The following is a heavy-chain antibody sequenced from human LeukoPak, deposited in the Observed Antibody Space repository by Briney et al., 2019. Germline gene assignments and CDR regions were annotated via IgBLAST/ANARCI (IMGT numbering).Heavy chain of an antibody. D-gene: IGHD3-3*01. J-gene: IGHJ5*02. Sequence: GGSLRLSCAASGFTVSSNYMGWVRQAPGKGLEWVSVIYSGGSTYYADSVKGRFTISRDNSKNTLYLQMNSLRAEDTAVYYCANHYDFWSGYSNWFDPWGQGTLVTVSS. CDR1: GFTVSSNY. CDR3: ANHYDFWSGYSNWFDP. V-gene: IGHV3-66*02. CDR2: IYSGGST.